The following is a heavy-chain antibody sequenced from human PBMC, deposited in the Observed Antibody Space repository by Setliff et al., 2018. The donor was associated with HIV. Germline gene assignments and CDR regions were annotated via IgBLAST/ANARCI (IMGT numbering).Heavy chain of an antibody. V-gene: IGHV1-2*02. CDR2: INSNNGGT. D-gene: IGHD3-22*01. J-gene: IGHJ4*02. Sequence: GASVKVSCKASGGTFSSYITAWVRQAPGQGLEWMGWINSNNGGTKYAQNFQGRVTMTRDTSISTAYMELSRLRSDDTAVYYCARDFTYDYDSSGPGWGQGTLVTVSS. CDR1: GGTFSSYI. CDR3: ARDFTYDYDSSGPG.